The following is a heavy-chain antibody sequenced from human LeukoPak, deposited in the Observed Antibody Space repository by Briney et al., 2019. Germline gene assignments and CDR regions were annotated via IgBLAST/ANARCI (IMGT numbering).Heavy chain of an antibody. CDR1: GGSISSHY. J-gene: IGHJ4*02. V-gene: IGHV4-59*11. CDR3: AREGIGFDY. Sequence: SETLSLTCTVSGGSISSHYWSWIRRPPGKGLEWIGYIYYSGSTNYNPSLKSRVTISVYTSKNQFSLKLSSVTAADTAVYYCAREGIGFDYWGQGTLVTVSS. D-gene: IGHD2/OR15-2a*01. CDR2: IYYSGST.